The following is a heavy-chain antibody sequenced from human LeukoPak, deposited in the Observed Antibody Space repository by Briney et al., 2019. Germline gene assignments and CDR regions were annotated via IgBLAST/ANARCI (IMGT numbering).Heavy chain of an antibody. CDR1: GGSISSGDYS. CDR3: VRTTVVNYFNY. D-gene: IGHD4-11*01. CDR2: FYHSGST. V-gene: IGHV4-30-2*01. J-gene: IGHJ4*02. Sequence: SQTLSLTCAVSGGSISSGDYSWSWIRQPPGKGLEWIGYFYHSGSTYYNPSLKSRVTISADRSKNQFSLNVTSVTAADTAVYYCVRTTVVNYFNYWGQGTLVTVSS.